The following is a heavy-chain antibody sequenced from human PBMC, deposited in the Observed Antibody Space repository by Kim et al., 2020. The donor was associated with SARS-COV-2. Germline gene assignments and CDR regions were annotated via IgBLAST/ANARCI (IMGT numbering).Heavy chain of an antibody. CDR1: GGSISSSSYY. Sequence: SETLSLTCTVSGGSISSSSYYWGWIRQPPGKGLEWIGSIYYSGSTYYNSSHKSRVTISVDTSKNQFSLKLSSVTAADTAVYYCARECPGVEQLLIAFDPWRQRTLFTSSS. CDR2: IYYSGST. J-gene: IGHJ5*02. D-gene: IGHD6-13*01. V-gene: IGHV4-39*07. CDR3: ARECPGVEQLLIAFDP.